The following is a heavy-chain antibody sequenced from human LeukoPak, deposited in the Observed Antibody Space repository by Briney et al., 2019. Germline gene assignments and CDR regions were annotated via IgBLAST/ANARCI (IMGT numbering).Heavy chain of an antibody. D-gene: IGHD2-2*01. CDR2: FDPEDGET. V-gene: IGHV1-24*01. CDR3: ATGGCSSTSCDRSELWSLFDY. Sequence: ASVKVSCKVSGYTLTELSMHWVRQAPGKGLEWMGGFDPEDGETIYAQKFQGRVTMTEDTSTDTAYMELSSLRSEDTAVYYCATGGCSSTSCDRSELWSLFDYWGQGTLATVSS. CDR1: GYTLTELS. J-gene: IGHJ4*02.